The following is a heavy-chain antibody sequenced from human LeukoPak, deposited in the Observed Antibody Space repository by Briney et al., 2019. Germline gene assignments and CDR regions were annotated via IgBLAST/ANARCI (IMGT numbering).Heavy chain of an antibody. CDR2: IYYTET. J-gene: IGHJ3*02. V-gene: IGHV4-59*02. CDR3: ARDSPPDSSGYYHDAFDI. D-gene: IGHD3-22*01. CDR1: GGSVSNYY. Sequence: SETLSLTCTVSGGSVSNYYWSWIRQSPGKGLEWIGYIYYTETSYNPSLKSRVTISADTSKNQFSLKLSSVTAADTAVYYCARDSPPDSSGYYHDAFDIWGQGTMVTVSS.